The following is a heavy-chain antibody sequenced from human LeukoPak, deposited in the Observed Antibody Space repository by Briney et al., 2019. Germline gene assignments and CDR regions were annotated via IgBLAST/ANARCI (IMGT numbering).Heavy chain of an antibody. V-gene: IGHV3-15*01. CDR1: GFTFSNAW. D-gene: IGHD6-19*01. J-gene: IGHJ4*02. Sequence: GGSLRLSCAASGFTFSNAWMNWVRQAPGKGLEWVGRIKTITDGGTTDYAAPVEGRFSISRDDSKNTLDPQMNSLKIEDSAVYYCTTPGVAVAGRRGSYDFWGQGTLVTVSS. CDR3: TTPGVAVAGRRGSYDF. CDR2: IKTITDGGTT.